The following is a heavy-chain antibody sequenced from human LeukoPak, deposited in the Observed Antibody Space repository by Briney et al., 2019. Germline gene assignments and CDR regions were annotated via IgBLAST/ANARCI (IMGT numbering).Heavy chain of an antibody. CDR3: AREKGITIGYNWFDP. D-gene: IGHD3-10*01. Sequence: ASVKVSCKASGYTFTSYYMHWVRQAPGQGLEWMGIINPSGGSTSYAQKFQGRVTMTRDMSTSTVYMELSSLRSEDTAVYYCAREKGITIGYNWFDPWGQGTLVTVSS. V-gene: IGHV1-46*01. CDR2: INPSGGST. CDR1: GYTFTSYY. J-gene: IGHJ5*02.